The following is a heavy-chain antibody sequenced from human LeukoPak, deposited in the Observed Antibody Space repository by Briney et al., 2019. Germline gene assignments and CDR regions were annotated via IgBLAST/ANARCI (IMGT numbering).Heavy chain of an antibody. CDR2: ISGNGGNT. CDR1: GFTFGDYA. D-gene: IGHD3-9*01. Sequence: GGSLRLSCTASGFTFGDYAMSWFRQAPGKGLEWVSGISGNGGNTYYADSVTGRFTISRDNSKNTLYLQMNSLRAEDTALYYCAKLPTGCPNWFDPWGQGTLVTVSS. J-gene: IGHJ5*02. V-gene: IGHV3-23*01. CDR3: AKLPTGCPNWFDP.